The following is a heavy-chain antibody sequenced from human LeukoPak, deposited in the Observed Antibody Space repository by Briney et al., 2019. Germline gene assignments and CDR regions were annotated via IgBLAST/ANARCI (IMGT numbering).Heavy chain of an antibody. D-gene: IGHD3-10*01. CDR2: INHSGST. CDR1: GGSFSGYY. J-gene: IGHJ3*02. V-gene: IGHV4-34*01. Sequence: SETLSLTCAVYGGSFSGYYWSWIRQPPGKGLEWTGEINHSGSTNYNPSLKSRVTISVDTSKNQFSLKLSSVTAADTAVYYCARVLPVRRQFFDIWGQGTMVTVSS. CDR3: ARVLPVRRQFFDI.